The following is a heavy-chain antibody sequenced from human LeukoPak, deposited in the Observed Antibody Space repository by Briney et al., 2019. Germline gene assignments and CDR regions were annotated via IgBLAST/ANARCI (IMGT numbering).Heavy chain of an antibody. CDR2: INPNSSGT. D-gene: IGHD4-23*01. Sequence: ASVKDSCKASGYTFTGYYMHWVRQAPGQGLEWMGWINPNSSGTNYAQKFQGRVTMSRDTSIRTAYMELSRLRSDDTAVNYWARITTETTVVMPDWFDPWGEGTLVTVSS. V-gene: IGHV1-2*02. J-gene: IGHJ5*02. CDR3: ARITTETTVVMPDWFDP. CDR1: GYTFTGYY.